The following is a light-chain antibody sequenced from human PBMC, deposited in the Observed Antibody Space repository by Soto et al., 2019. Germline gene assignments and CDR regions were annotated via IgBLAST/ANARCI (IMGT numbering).Light chain of an antibody. CDR1: SSNIGSKT. V-gene: IGLV1-44*01. CDR2: SNN. CDR3: AAWDASLNGVV. Sequence: QSVLTQPPSASGTPGQRVTISCSGSSSNIGSKTVNWYQQLPGTAPKLLIYSNNQRPSGVPDRFSGSKSGTSASLASSGRRSEDEADYYCAAWDASLNGVVFGGGTKLTVL. J-gene: IGLJ2*01.